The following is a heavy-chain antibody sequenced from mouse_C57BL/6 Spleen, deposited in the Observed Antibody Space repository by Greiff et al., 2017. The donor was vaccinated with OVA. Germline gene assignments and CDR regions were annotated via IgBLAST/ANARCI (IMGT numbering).Heavy chain of an antibody. CDR3: AYGSLYYFDY. CDR1: GYTFTSYW. V-gene: IGHV1-69*01. CDR2: IDPSDSYT. D-gene: IGHD1-1*01. Sequence: QVQLQQPGAELVMPGASVKLSCKASGYTFTSYWMHWVKQRPGQGLEWIGEIDPSDSYTNYNQKFKGKSTLTVDKSSSTAYMQLSSLTSEDSAVYYCAYGSLYYFDYWGQGTTLTVSS. J-gene: IGHJ2*01.